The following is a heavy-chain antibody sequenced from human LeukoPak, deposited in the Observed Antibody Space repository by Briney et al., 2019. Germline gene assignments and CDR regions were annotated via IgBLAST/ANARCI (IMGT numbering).Heavy chain of an antibody. CDR3: AKARMNSGWYDY. CDR2: ISDTGGNT. Sequence: GGSLRLSCAGSGFTFSTYGMSWVRQAPGKGLEWVSVISDTGGNTYYADSVKGRFSVSRDNPKNTLYLQMNSLRAEDTATYYCAKARMNSGWYDYWGQGTLVTVSS. D-gene: IGHD6-19*01. CDR1: GFTFSTYG. V-gene: IGHV3-23*01. J-gene: IGHJ4*02.